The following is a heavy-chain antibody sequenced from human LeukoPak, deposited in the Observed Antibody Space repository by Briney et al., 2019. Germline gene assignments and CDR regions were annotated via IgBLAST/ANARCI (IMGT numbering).Heavy chain of an antibody. D-gene: IGHD5-24*01. Sequence: GGSLGLSCAASGFTFSSYAMSWVRQAPGKGLEWVSAISGSGGSTYYADSVKGRFTISRDNSKNTLYLQMNSLRAEDTAVYYCAKDGEMTLYYFDYWGLGTLVTVSS. CDR1: GFTFSSYA. V-gene: IGHV3-23*01. J-gene: IGHJ4*02. CDR2: ISGSGGST. CDR3: AKDGEMTLYYFDY.